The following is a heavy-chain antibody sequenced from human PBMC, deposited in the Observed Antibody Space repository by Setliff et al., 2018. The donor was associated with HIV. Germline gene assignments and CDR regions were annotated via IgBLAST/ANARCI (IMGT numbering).Heavy chain of an antibody. D-gene: IGHD2-21*02. CDR2: IYHSGST. V-gene: IGHV4-38-2*01. Sequence: SETLSLTCAVYGPSFSGYHWAWIRHPQGKGLEWIGSIYHSGSTYYNPSRKSRVTISVDTSKNQFSLKLNSLTAADTAVYYCARSYCAADCAHNSPRGMDVWGQRTTVTVSS. J-gene: IGHJ6*02. CDR1: GPSFSGYH. CDR3: ARSYCAADCAHNSPRGMDV.